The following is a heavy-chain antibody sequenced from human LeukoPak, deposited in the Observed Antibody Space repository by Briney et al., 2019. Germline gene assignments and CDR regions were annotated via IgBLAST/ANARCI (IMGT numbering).Heavy chain of an antibody. D-gene: IGHD2-15*01. J-gene: IGHJ4*02. CDR3: ARRAGAYSHPYDY. CDR1: GFTFSSYG. V-gene: IGHV3-30*02. Sequence: GGSLRLSCAASGFTFSSYGMHWVRQAPGKGLEWVAFIRYDGSNKHYADSVKGRSTISRDNSKNTLYLQMNSLRAEDTAVYYCARRAGAYSHPYDYWGQGTLVTVSS. CDR2: IRYDGSNK.